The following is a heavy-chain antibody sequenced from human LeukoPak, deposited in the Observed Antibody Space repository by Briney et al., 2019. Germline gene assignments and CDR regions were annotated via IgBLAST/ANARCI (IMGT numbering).Heavy chain of an antibody. V-gene: IGHV3-74*01. D-gene: IGHD2-15*01. Sequence: PGGSLRLSCAASGFTFSSYWMHWVRQAPGKGLVWVSRINSDGSSTSCADSVKGRFTISRDNPKKSLYLQMNSLRAEDMALYYCAKDVSLGYCSGGSCSAHFDYWGQGTLVTVSS. CDR1: GFTFSSYW. CDR3: AKDVSLGYCSGGSCSAHFDY. CDR2: INSDGSST. J-gene: IGHJ4*02.